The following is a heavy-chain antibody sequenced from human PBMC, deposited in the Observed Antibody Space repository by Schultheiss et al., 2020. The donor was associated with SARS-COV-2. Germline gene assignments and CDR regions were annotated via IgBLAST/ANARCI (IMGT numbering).Heavy chain of an antibody. CDR1: GYTFTSYG. CDR3: ARSYDYVWGSYRPKGFDY. V-gene: IGHV1-2*02. D-gene: IGHD3-16*02. J-gene: IGHJ4*02. Sequence: ASVKVSCKASGYTFTSYGISWVRQAPGQGLEWMGWINPNSGGTNYAQKFQGRVTMTRDTSISTAYMEMSRLRSDDTAMYYCARSYDYVWGSYRPKGFDYWGQGTLVTVSS. CDR2: INPNSGGT.